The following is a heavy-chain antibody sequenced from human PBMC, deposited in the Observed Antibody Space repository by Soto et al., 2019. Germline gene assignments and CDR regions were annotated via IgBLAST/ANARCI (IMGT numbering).Heavy chain of an antibody. CDR2: ISDSGGRT. V-gene: IGHV3-23*01. CDR3: AKDALGDYFYYGMAV. Sequence: EVQLLESGGGLVQPGGSLRLSCAVSGFTFNNYAMNWVRQAPGKGLEWVSSISDSGGRTYYADSVKGRFTISRDNSKNTLYLQMNSLRAEDTAIYYCAKDALGDYFYYGMAVWGQGTTVTVSS. CDR1: GFTFNNYA. J-gene: IGHJ6*02.